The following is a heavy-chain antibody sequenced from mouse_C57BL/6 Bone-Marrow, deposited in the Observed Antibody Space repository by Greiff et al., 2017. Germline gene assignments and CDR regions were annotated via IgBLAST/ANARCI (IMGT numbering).Heavy chain of an antibody. D-gene: IGHD2-5*01. J-gene: IGHJ1*03. V-gene: IGHV1-42*01. CDR3: ARRRNSNYFWYFDV. CDR2: INPSTGGT. CDR1: GYSFTGYY. Sequence: VQLQQSGPELVKPGASVKISCKASGYSFTGYYMNWVKQSPEKSLEWIGEINPSTGGTTYNQKFKAKATLTVDKSSSTAYMQLKSLTSEDSAVYYCARRRNSNYFWYFDVWGTGTTVTVAS.